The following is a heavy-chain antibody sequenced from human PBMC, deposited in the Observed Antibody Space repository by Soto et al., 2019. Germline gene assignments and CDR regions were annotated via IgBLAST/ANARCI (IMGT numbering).Heavy chain of an antibody. CDR2: IYHSGST. CDR1: GGSIISSNW. V-gene: IGHV4-4*02. D-gene: IGHD6-19*01. Sequence: SETLSLTCAVSGGSIISSNWWSWVRQHPGKGLEWIGEIYHSGSTNYNPSLKSRVTISVDKSKNQFSLKLSSVTAADTAVYYCARDNTDQQWLASYGMDVWGQGTTVTVSS. CDR3: ARDNTDQQWLASYGMDV. J-gene: IGHJ6*02.